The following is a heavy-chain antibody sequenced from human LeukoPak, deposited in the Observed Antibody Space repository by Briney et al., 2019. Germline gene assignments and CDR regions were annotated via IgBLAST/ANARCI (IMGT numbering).Heavy chain of an antibody. Sequence: GGPVSLFCAASGYPSSSCAMSWVRQAPGKGLDWVSAISGSGGSTYYADSVKGRFTISRDNSKNTLYLQMNSLRAEHTGVYYCAKYRNDIGAFDIWGQGTMVTVSS. CDR1: GYPSSSCA. J-gene: IGHJ3*02. CDR2: ISGSGGST. V-gene: IGHV3-23*01. D-gene: IGHD5-12*01. CDR3: AKYRNDIGAFDI.